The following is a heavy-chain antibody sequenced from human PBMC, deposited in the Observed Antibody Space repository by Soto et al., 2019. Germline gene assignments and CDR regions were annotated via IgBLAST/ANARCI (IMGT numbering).Heavy chain of an antibody. D-gene: IGHD3-22*01. Sequence: QPGGSLRLSCAASGFTFSSYAMHWVRQAPGKGLEWVAVISYDGSNKYYADSVKGRFTISRDNSKNTLYLQMNSLRAEDTAVYYCARDRYYYDSSGLGFDYWGQGTLVTVSS. CDR1: GFTFSSYA. CDR2: ISYDGSNK. CDR3: ARDRYYYDSSGLGFDY. J-gene: IGHJ4*02. V-gene: IGHV3-30-3*01.